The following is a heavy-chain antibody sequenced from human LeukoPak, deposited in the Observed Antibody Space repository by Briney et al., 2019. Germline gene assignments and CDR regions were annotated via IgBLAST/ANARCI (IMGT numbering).Heavy chain of an antibody. CDR1: GGSLINYY. CDR2: IFSNGVT. Sequence: PSETLSLTCTVSGGSLINYYWSWIRQPPGKGLGWIGYIFSNGVTYFNPSLKSRVTISVDTSKNQFSLNLNSVTAADTAVYFCARHDAVPVIRRGFDFWGQGTLVTVSS. J-gene: IGHJ4*02. D-gene: IGHD2-21*02. CDR3: ARHDAVPVIRRGFDF. V-gene: IGHV4-59*08.